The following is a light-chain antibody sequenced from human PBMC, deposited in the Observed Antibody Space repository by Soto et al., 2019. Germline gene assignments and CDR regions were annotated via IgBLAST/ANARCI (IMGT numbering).Light chain of an antibody. CDR2: EVS. CDR3: SSYTSSKTLV. CDR1: SSDVGGYNY. J-gene: IGLJ1*01. Sequence: QSAMTQPASVSGSPGQSITISCTGTSSDVGGYNYVSWYQQHPGKAPKLMIYEVSNRPSGVSNRFSGSKSGNTAFLTISGLQAEDEAEYYFSSYTSSKTLVFGTGTKVTVL. V-gene: IGLV2-14*01.